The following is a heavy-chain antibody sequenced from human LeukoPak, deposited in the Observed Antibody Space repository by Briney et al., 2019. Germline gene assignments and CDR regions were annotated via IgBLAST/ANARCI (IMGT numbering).Heavy chain of an antibody. J-gene: IGHJ4*02. CDR2: IYHSGST. V-gene: IGHV4-38-2*02. CDR3: ARGARSWHALFDY. Sequence: SETLCLTCTVSGYSISSGYYWGWIRPPPGKGLEWIGSIYHSGSTYYNPSLKSRVTISVDTSKNQFSLKLSSVTAADTAVYYCARGARSWHALFDYWGQGTLVTVSS. CDR1: GYSISSGYY. D-gene: IGHD6-13*01.